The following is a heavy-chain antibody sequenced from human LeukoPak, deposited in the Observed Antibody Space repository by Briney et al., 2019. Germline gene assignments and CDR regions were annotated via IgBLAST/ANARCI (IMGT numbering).Heavy chain of an antibody. CDR3: ASFTPTDY. V-gene: IGHV4-34*01. CDR2: INHSGST. J-gene: IGHJ4*02. CDR1: GGSFSGYY. Sequence: SETLSLTCAVYGGSFSGYYWSWIRQPLGKGLEWIGEINHSGSTNYNPSLKSRVTISVDTSKNQFSLKLSSVTAADTAVYYCASFTPTDYWGQGTLVTVSS.